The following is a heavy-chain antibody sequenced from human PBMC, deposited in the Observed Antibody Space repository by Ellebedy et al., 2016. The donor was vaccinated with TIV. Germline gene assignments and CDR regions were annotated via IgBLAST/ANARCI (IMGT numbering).Heavy chain of an antibody. J-gene: IGHJ3*02. V-gene: IGHV4-59*01. D-gene: IGHD4-23*01. Sequence: MPSETLSLTCTVSGGSISSYYWSWIRQPPGKGLEWIGYIYYSGSTNYNPSLKSRVTISVDTSKNQFSLKLSSVTAADTAVYYCARVIPYGGNEDDAFDIWGQGTIVTVSS. CDR3: ARVIPYGGNEDDAFDI. CDR1: GGSISSYY. CDR2: IYYSGST.